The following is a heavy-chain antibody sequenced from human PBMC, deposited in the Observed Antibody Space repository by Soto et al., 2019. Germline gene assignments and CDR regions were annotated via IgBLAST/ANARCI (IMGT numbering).Heavy chain of an antibody. CDR3: AREYYDNLTGYHYYGMDV. J-gene: IGHJ6*02. D-gene: IGHD3-9*01. V-gene: IGHV1-2*04. CDR1: GGTFSSYA. CDR2: INPNSGGT. Sequence: GASVKVSCKASGGTFSSYAISWVRQAPGQGLEWMGWINPNSGGTNYAQKFQGWVTMTRDTSISTAYMELSRLRSDDTAVYYCAREYYDNLTGYHYYGMDVWGQGTTVTVSS.